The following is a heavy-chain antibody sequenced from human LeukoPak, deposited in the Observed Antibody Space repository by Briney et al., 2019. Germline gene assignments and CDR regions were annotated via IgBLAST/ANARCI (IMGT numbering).Heavy chain of an antibody. V-gene: IGHV4-39*01. CDR3: ARYYYYFDY. J-gene: IGHJ4*02. CDR1: GGSISSSSYY. Sequence: SETLSLTCTVSGGSISSSSYYWGWLRQPPGKGLEWIGSIYYSGSTYYNPSLKSRVTISVDTSKNQFSLKLSSVTAADTAVYYCARYYYYFDYWGQGTLVTVSS. D-gene: IGHD3-10*01. CDR2: IYYSGST.